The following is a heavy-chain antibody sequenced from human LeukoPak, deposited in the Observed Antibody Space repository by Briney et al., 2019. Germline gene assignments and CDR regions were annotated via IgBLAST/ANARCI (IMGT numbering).Heavy chain of an antibody. CDR1: GVTFSSYG. Sequence: GGSLRLSCAASGVTFSSYGMHWVRQAPGKGLEWVALISSDGNDKLYGDSMKGRFTISRDDSKSTLYLQMNSLRAEDTAVYYCTTKVIRGNSGDDYDDWGQGTLVTVSS. J-gene: IGHJ4*02. D-gene: IGHD5-12*01. V-gene: IGHV3-30*03. CDR3: TTKVIRGNSGDDYDD. CDR2: ISSDGNDK.